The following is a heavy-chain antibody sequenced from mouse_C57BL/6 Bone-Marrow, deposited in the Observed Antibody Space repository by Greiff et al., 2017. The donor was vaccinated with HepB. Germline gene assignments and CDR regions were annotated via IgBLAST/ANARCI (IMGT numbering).Heavy chain of an antibody. V-gene: IGHV5-4*03. J-gene: IGHJ3*01. CDR3: ARASRIYYGNAWFAY. CDR1: GFTFSSYA. Sequence: EVKVVESGGGLVKPGGSLKLSCAASGFTFSSYAMSWVRQTLEKRLEWVATISDGGSYTYYPDNVKGRFTISRYNAKNNLYLQMSHLKSEDTAMYYCARASRIYYGNAWFAYWGQGTLVTVSA. CDR2: ISDGGSYT. D-gene: IGHD2-1*01.